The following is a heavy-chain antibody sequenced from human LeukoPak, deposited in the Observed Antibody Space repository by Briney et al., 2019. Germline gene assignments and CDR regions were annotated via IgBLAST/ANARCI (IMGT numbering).Heavy chain of an antibody. CDR1: GGSISTSNNY. J-gene: IGHJ4*02. V-gene: IGHV4-61*01. CDR2: MYHTGST. CDR3: AAAWDYGDPFDY. D-gene: IGHD4-17*01. Sequence: PSETLSLTCTVSGGSISTSNNYWSWLRQAPGKGLEWIGYMYHTGSTNYNPSLKSRVSISLDTSNNQISLKLSFVTAADTAVYYCAAAWDYGDPFDYWGQGTLVTVSS.